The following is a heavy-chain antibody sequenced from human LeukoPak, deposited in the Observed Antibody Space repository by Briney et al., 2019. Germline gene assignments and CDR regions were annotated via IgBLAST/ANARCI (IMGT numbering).Heavy chain of an antibody. Sequence: PSETLSLTCTVSGGSISSYYWSWIRQPAGKGLEWIGRIYTSGSTNYNPSLKSRVTMSVDTSKNQFSLKLSSVTAADTAVYYCAREDIVVVVAPRGAFDIWGQGTMVTVSS. V-gene: IGHV4-4*07. D-gene: IGHD2-15*01. CDR2: IYTSGST. J-gene: IGHJ3*02. CDR1: GGSISSYY. CDR3: AREDIVVVVAPRGAFDI.